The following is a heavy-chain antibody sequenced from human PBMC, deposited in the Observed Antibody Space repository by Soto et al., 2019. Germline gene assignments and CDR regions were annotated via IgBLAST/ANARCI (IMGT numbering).Heavy chain of an antibody. V-gene: IGHV5-10-1*01. Sequence: GESLKISCKGSGYSFTSYWISWVRKMPGKGLEWMGRLDPGDSYTNYSPSFQGDVTISADKSIRTAYLQWSSMKASDPAMYYCARHRTYGPTSNYYYYYGMDVWGQGTTVTVSS. J-gene: IGHJ6*02. CDR2: LDPGDSYT. CDR3: ARHRTYGPTSNYYYYYGMDV. D-gene: IGHD2-21*01. CDR1: GYSFTSYW.